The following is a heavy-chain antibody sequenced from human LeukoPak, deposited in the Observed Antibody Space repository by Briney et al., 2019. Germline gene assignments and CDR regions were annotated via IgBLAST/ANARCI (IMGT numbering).Heavy chain of an antibody. CDR2: IIPIFGKA. J-gene: IGHJ4*02. V-gene: IGHV1-69*01. CDR1: GGTFSSYA. D-gene: IGHD6-19*01. CDR3: ARAGSGWYSSGAYFDY. Sequence: ASVKVSCKASGGTFSSYAISWGRQAPGQGLEWMGGIIPIFGKAKYAQKFQGRVTIPADESTGTAYMELSSLRSEDTAVYYCARAGSGWYSSGAYFDYWGQGNLVTVSS.